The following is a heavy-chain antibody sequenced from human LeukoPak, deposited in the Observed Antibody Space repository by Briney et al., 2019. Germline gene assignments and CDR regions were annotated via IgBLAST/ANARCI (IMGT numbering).Heavy chain of an antibody. CDR2: ISGSGGST. Sequence: GGSLRLSCAASGFTFSSYAMSWVRQAPGKGLEWVSAISGSGGSTYYADSVKGRFTISRDNSKNTLYLQMNSLRAEDTAVYYCVKARYSGYDAHYFDYWGQGTLVTVSS. CDR3: VKARYSGYDAHYFDY. D-gene: IGHD5-12*01. V-gene: IGHV3-23*01. CDR1: GFTFSSYA. J-gene: IGHJ4*02.